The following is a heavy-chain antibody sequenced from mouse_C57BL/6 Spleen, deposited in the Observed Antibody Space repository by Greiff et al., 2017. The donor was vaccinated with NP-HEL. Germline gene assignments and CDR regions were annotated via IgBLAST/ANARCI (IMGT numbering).Heavy chain of an antibody. D-gene: IGHD3-1*01. J-gene: IGHJ2*01. V-gene: IGHV10-1*01. CDR3: VRGYGYYFDY. Sequence: EVKLVESGGGLVQPKGSLKLSCAASGFSFNTYAMNWVRQAPGKGLEWVARIRSKSNNYATYYADSVKDRFTISRDDSESMLYLQMNNLKTEDTAMYYCVRGYGYYFDYGGQGTTLTVSS. CDR2: IRSKSNNYAT. CDR1: GFSFNTYA.